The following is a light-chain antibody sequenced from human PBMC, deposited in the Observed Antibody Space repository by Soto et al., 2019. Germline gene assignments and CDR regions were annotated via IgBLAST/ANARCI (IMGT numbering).Light chain of an antibody. Sequence: EIVLTQSPGTLSLSPGERATLSCRASQSVSSSYLAWYQQKPGQAPRLLIYGASTRATGIPARFSGSGSGTEFTLTISSLQSEDFAVYYCQQYGRSMWTFGQGTKVDIK. J-gene: IGKJ1*01. CDR1: QSVSSSY. CDR2: GAS. CDR3: QQYGRSMWT. V-gene: IGKV3-20*01.